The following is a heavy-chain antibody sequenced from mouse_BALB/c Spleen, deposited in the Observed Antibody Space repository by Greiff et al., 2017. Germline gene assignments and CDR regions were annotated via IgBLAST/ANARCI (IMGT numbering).Heavy chain of an antibody. V-gene: IGHV8-8*01. J-gene: IGHJ2*01. CDR3: ARIGTTVVGDY. Sequence: QVTLKVSGPGILQPSQTLSLTCSFSGFSLSTSGMSVGWIRQPSGKGLEWLAHIWWNDDKYYNPALKSRLTISKDTSNNQVFLKIASVVTADTATYYCARIGTTVVGDYWGQGTTLTVAS. D-gene: IGHD1-1*01. CDR1: GFSLSTSGMS. CDR2: IWWNDDK.